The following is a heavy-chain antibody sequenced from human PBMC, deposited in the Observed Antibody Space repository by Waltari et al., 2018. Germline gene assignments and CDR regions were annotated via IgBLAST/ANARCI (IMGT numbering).Heavy chain of an antibody. D-gene: IGHD5-12*01. CDR3: ARTGARWLQFAAFDI. V-gene: IGHV3-7*01. CDR1: GFRFRNFW. Sequence: EIQLVESGGDLVQPGGSLRLSCVTSGFRFRNFWLAWVRQVPGKGLQWLAHIKHDGSETYHVDSVKGRFTISRDNAKNSLYLEMKTLRAEDTAIYYCARTGARWLQFAAFDIWGQGTMVTVSS. J-gene: IGHJ3*02. CDR2: IKHDGSET.